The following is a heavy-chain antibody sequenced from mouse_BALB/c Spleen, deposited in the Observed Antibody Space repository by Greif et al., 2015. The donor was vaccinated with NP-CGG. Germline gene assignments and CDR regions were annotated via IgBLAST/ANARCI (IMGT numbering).Heavy chain of an antibody. Sequence: EVKVEESGGGLVQPGVSRKLSWAASGFTFSDYGMAWVRQAPGKGPEWVAFISNLAYSIYYADTVTGRFTISRENAKSTLYLEMSSLRSEDTAMYYCARDYYGSSYWYFDVWGAGTTVTVSS. CDR3: ARDYYGSSYWYFDV. D-gene: IGHD1-1*01. V-gene: IGHV5-15*02. CDR2: ISNLAYSI. J-gene: IGHJ1*01. CDR1: GFTFSDYG.